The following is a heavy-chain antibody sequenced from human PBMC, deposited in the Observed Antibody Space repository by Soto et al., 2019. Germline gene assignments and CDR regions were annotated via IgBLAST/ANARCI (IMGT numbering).Heavy chain of an antibody. CDR2: ISGSGATT. J-gene: IGHJ4*02. D-gene: IGHD4-17*01. CDR1: GFSFSSYA. Sequence: DVQLLESGGGLVQPGGSLRLSCAASGFSFSSYAMSWVRQAPGTGLEWVSVISGSGATTFYIESVKGRFTISRDNSKNTVYLQLNSLRAEDTALYYCAKDHGGDYGDPLYFFDYWGQGALVIVSS. CDR3: AKDHGGDYGDPLYFFDY. V-gene: IGHV3-23*01.